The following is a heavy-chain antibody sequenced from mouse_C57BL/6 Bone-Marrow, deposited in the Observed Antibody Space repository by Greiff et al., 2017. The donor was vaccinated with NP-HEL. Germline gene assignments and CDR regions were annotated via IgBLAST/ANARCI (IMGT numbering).Heavy chain of an antibody. D-gene: IGHD1-1*01. V-gene: IGHV1-62-2*01. Sequence: VQLQQSGAELVKPGASVKLSCKASGYTFTEYTIHWVKQRSGQGLEWIGWFYPGSGSIKYNEKFKDKATLTADKSSSTGYMDRSRLTSEDSAVYFCARHGDYFGSSYGYFDVWGTGTTVTVSS. CDR3: ARHGDYFGSSYGYFDV. CDR1: GYTFTEYT. CDR2: FYPGSGSI. J-gene: IGHJ1*03.